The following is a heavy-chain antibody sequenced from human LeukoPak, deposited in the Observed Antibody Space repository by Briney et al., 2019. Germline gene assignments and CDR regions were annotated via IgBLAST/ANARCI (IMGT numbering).Heavy chain of an antibody. D-gene: IGHD2-2*01. J-gene: IGHJ3*02. Sequence: PGGSLRLSCAASGFSLSTNYMAWGRQAPGKGLEWVSIMYSGGATYYVDSVKGRFTLSRDTSKNTLFLQMNSLRAEDTAVYFCARYSFQFTNSPLYHDAFDIWGQGMMVTVSS. CDR2: MYSGGAT. V-gene: IGHV3-66*01. CDR3: ARYSFQFTNSPLYHDAFDI. CDR1: GFSLSTNY.